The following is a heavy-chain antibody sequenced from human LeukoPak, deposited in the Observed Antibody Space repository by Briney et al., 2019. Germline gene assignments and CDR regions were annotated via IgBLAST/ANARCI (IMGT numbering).Heavy chain of an antibody. Sequence: PGRSLRLSSAASGFTFSSYAMHWVRQAPGKGLEWVAVISYDGSNKYYADSVKGRFTISRDNSKNTLYLQMNSLRAQDTAVYYCARERLAAASNYYYGMDVWGQGTTVTVSS. CDR3: ARERLAAASNYYYGMDV. D-gene: IGHD6-13*01. CDR2: ISYDGSNK. J-gene: IGHJ6*02. CDR1: GFTFSSYA. V-gene: IGHV3-30*04.